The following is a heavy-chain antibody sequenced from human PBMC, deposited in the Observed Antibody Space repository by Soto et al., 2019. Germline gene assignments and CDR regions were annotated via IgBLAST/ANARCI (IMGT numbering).Heavy chain of an antibody. V-gene: IGHV3-21*06. CDR3: ARDPSEGRVGNWFES. Sequence: GGSLRLSCAASGFTFSRYGMNWLRQAPGKGLEWVASISSSTSYVYYADSVKGRFSTSRDNAKNILYLEMYALRSEDTAVYYCARDPSEGRVGNWFESWGQGTLVTVSS. CDR2: ISSSTSYV. CDR1: GFTFSRYG. J-gene: IGHJ5*01. D-gene: IGHD2-2*01.